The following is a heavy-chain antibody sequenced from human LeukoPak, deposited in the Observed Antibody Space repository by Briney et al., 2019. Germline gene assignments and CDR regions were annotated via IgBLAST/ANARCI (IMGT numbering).Heavy chain of an antibody. J-gene: IGHJ4*02. Sequence: GASVKVSCKTSGYTFTTYGISWVRQAPGQGLEWTGGISAYNGHTNYAQKLQGRATMTTDTSTSTAYMELRSLRSDDTAVYYCARAKYCSRTSCYSEEYWGQGTLVTVSS. CDR3: ARAKYCSRTSCYSEEY. CDR1: GYTFTTYG. D-gene: IGHD2-2*01. CDR2: ISAYNGHT. V-gene: IGHV1-18*01.